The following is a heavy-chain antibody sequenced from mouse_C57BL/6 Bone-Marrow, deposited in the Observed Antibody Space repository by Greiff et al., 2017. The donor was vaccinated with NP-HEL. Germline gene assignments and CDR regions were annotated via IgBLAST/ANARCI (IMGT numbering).Heavy chain of an antibody. V-gene: IGHV1-81*01. D-gene: IGHD2-5*01. CDR1: GYTFTSYG. Sequence: QVQLQQSGAELARPGASVKLSCKASGYTFTSYGISWVKQRTGQGLEWIGEIYPRSGNTYYNEKFKGKATLTADKSSSTAYMELRSLTSEDSAVYFCARRASLYYSNWGYWGQGTTLTVSS. CDR3: ARRASLYYSNWGY. CDR2: IYPRSGNT. J-gene: IGHJ2*01.